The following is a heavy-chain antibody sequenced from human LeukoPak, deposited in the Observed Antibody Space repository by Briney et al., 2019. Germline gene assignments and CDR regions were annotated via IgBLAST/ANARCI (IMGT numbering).Heavy chain of an antibody. D-gene: IGHD5-24*01. CDR3: ARRYMAKRSGCAFDI. V-gene: IGHV3-21*01. CDR2: ISSSSSYI. CDR1: GFTFSSYS. Sequence: GGSLRLSCAASGFTFSSYSMNWVRQAPGKGLEWVSSISSSSSYIYYADSVKGRFTISRDNAKNSLYLQMNSLRAEDTAVYYCARRYMAKRSGCAFDIWGQGTMVTVSS. J-gene: IGHJ3*02.